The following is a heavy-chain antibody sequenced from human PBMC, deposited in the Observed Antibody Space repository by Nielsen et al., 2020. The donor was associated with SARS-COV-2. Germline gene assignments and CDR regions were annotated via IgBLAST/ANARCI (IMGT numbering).Heavy chain of an antibody. V-gene: IGHV4-59*01. CDR3: ARVGPYNWNMGWFDP. D-gene: IGHD1/OR15-1a*01. CDR2: IYYSGST. J-gene: IGHJ5*02. Sequence: WIRQPPGKGLEWIGYIYYSGSTNYNPSLKSRVTISVDTSKNQFSLKLSSVTAVDTAVYYCARVGPYNWNMGWFDPWGQGTLVTVSS.